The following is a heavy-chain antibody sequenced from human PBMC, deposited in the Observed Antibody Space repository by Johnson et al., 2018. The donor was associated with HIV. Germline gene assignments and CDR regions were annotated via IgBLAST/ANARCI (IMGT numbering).Heavy chain of an antibody. Sequence: VQLVESGGGLVQPGGSLRLSCAASGFTFGNYWMHWVRQAPGKGLVWVARIYSDGSDTKYASSVKGRFTISRDISKNTLDLQMNSLRPEDTAVYYCGSPSLPWGIDAFDIWGQGAMVTVSS. CDR1: GFTFGNYW. V-gene: IGHV3-74*03. D-gene: IGHD3-16*01. J-gene: IGHJ3*02. CDR2: IYSDGSDT. CDR3: GSPSLPWGIDAFDI.